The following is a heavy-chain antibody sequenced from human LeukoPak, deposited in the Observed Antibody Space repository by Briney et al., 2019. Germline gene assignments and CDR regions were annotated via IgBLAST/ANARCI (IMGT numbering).Heavy chain of an antibody. CDR2: INWNGGST. CDR3: ARDVYSSGWYGGLSFDY. Sequence: PGGSLRLSCAASGFTFDDYGMSWVRQAPGKGLEWVSGINWNGGSTGYADSVKGRFTISRDNAKNSLYLQVNSLRAEDTALYYCARDVYSSGWYGGLSFDYWGQGTLVTVSS. V-gene: IGHV3-20*04. CDR1: GFTFDDYG. D-gene: IGHD6-19*01. J-gene: IGHJ4*02.